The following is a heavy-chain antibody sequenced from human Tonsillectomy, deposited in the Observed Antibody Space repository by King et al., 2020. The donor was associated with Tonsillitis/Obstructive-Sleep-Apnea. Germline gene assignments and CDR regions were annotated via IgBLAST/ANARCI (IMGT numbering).Heavy chain of an antibody. D-gene: IGHD3-16*01. J-gene: IGHJ6*03. CDR1: GFTFSSYW. CDR2: IKQEGSEK. CDR3: ARDRGAGGYYYMDV. V-gene: IGHV3-7*04. Sequence: VQLVESGGGLVQPGGSLRLSCAASGFTFSSYWMSWVRQAPGKGLEWVANIKQEGSEKYYVDSVKGRFTISRDNAKNSLYLQMNGLRAEDTAVYYCARDRGAGGYYYMDVWGKGTTVTVSS.